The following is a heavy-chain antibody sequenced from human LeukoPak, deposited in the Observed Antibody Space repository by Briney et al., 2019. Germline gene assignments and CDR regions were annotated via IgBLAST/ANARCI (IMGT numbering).Heavy chain of an antibody. CDR1: GGSVSSGSYY. V-gene: IGHV4-61*01. D-gene: IGHD3-10*01. J-gene: IGHJ3*02. Sequence: TPSETLSLTCTVSGGSVSSGSYYWSWIRQPPGKGLEWIGYIYYSGSTNYNPPLKSRVTISVDTSKNQFSLKLSSVTAADTAVYYCARDSNYYGSGSSDAFDIWGQGTMVTVSS. CDR3: ARDSNYYGSGSSDAFDI. CDR2: IYYSGST.